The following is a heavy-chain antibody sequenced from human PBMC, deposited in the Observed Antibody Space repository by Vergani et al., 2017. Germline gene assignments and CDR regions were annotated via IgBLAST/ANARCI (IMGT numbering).Heavy chain of an antibody. Sequence: QVQLVESGGGVVQPGRSLRLSCAASGFTFSSYAMHWVRQAPGKGLEWVAVISYDGSNKYYADSVKGRFTISRDNSKNTLYLQMNSLRAEDTAVYYCAKEIGGIAAAATDYWGQGTLVTVSS. D-gene: IGHD6-13*01. J-gene: IGHJ4*02. CDR3: AKEIGGIAAAATDY. CDR1: GFTFSSYA. V-gene: IGHV3-30*04. CDR2: ISYDGSNK.